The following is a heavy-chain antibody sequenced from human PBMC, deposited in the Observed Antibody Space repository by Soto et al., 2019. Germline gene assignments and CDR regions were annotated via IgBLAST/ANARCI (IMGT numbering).Heavy chain of an antibody. CDR3: ARDQPGYSYGYGLGY. D-gene: IGHD5-18*01. V-gene: IGHV3-21*01. J-gene: IGHJ4*02. Sequence: PGGSLRLSCAASGFTFSSYSMNWVRQAPGKGLEWVSSISSSSSYIYYADSVKGRFTISGDNAKNSLYLQMNSLRAEDTAVYYCARDQPGYSYGYGLGYWGQGTLVTVSS. CDR1: GFTFSSYS. CDR2: ISSSSSYI.